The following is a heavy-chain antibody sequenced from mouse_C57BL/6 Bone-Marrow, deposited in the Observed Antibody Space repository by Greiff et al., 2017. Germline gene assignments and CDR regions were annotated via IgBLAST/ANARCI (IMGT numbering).Heavy chain of an antibody. V-gene: IGHV1-7*01. CDR2: INPSSGYT. Sequence: QVQLKESGAELAKPGASVKLSCKASGYTFTSYWMHWVKQRPGQGLEWIGYINPSSGYTKYNQKFKDKATLTADKSSSTAYMQLSSLTYKDSAVYYCARSYGSNYGGFAYWGQGTLVTVSA. CDR1: GYTFTSYW. CDR3: ARSYGSNYGGFAY. J-gene: IGHJ3*01. D-gene: IGHD1-1*01.